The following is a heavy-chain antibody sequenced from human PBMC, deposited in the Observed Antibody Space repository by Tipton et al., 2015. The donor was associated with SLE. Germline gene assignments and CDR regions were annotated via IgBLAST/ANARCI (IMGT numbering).Heavy chain of an antibody. CDR2: INHSGST. CDR1: GGSFSTYY. J-gene: IGHJ2*01. CDR3: ARARTYWYFDL. Sequence: TLSLTCAVYGGSFSTYYWSWIRQPPGKGLEWIGEINHSGSTNYNPSLKSRVTISVDTSKNQFSLKLSSVTAADTAVYYCARARTYWYFDLWGRGTLVTVSS. V-gene: IGHV4-34*01.